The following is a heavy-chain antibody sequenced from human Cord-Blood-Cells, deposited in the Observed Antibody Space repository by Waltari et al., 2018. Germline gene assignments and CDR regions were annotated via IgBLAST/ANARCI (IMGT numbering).Heavy chain of an antibody. D-gene: IGHD4-17*01. CDR1: GCTVSSDT. J-gene: IGHJ4*02. CDR2: IIPILGIA. CDR3: ATRDPDYGGNGYYFDY. Sequence: QVQLVQSGAEVKKPGSSVKVSCNASGCTVSSDTISSVRLAPGQGLEWMGSIIPILGIANYAQKCQGRVTITADKSTSTAYMELSSLRSEDTAVYYCATRDPDYGGNGYYFDYWGQGTLVTVSS. V-gene: IGHV1-69*02.